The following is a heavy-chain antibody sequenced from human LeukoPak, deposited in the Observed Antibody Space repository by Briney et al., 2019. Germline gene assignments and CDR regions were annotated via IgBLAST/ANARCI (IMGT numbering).Heavy chain of an antibody. CDR2: INHSGST. V-gene: IGHV4-34*01. J-gene: IGHJ4*02. D-gene: IGHD3-3*01. CDR3: ARIDFWSGYNY. CDR1: GGSFSGYY. Sequence: PSETLSLTCAVYGGSFSGYYWSWTRQPPGKGLEWIGEINHSGSTNYNPSLKSRVTISVDTSKNQFSLKLSSVTAADTAVYYCARIDFWSGYNYWGQGTLVTVSS.